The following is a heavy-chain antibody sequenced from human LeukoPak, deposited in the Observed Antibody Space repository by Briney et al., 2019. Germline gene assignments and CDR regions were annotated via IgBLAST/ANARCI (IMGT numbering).Heavy chain of an antibody. CDR3: AKDLRPDGVDNFDH. Sequence: GGSLRLSCAASGFNFNSYTMNWVRQAPGKGLQWVANILASGSPTYYADSVKGRFIISRDNSKNTVYLQMNSLKVEDTAIYYCAKDLRPDGVDNFDHWGQGILVTVSS. V-gene: IGHV3-23*01. CDR1: GFNFNSYT. CDR2: ILASGSPT. D-gene: IGHD2-8*01. J-gene: IGHJ4*02.